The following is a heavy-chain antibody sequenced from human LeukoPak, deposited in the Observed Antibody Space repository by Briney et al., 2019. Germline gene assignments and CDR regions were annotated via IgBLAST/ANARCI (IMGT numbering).Heavy chain of an antibody. D-gene: IGHD5-18*01. Sequence: PSETLSLTCTVSGGSISSYYWSWIRQPPGKGLEWIGYIYYSGSTNYNPSLKSRVTISVDTSKNQFSLKLSSVTAADTAVYYCARTSVTAMSRGEWFDPWGQGTLVTVSS. CDR2: IYYSGST. J-gene: IGHJ5*02. CDR3: ARTSVTAMSRGEWFDP. CDR1: GGSISSYY. V-gene: IGHV4-59*08.